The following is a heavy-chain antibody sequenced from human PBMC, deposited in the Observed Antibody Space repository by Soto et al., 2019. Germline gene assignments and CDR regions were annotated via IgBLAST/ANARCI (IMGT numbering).Heavy chain of an antibody. V-gene: IGHV3-33*01. CDR2: MWCDGSNG. CDR3: AREGQLHHNWFDS. CDR1: GVTFSDCA. Sequence: GGSLRLSCAASGVTFSDCAMHWVRQAPGKGLEWVAGMWCDGSNGHSADSVRGRFTISGDSAKKRLYLQMSSLRAEDTAVYYCAREGQLHHNWFDSWGQGTLVTVSS. J-gene: IGHJ5*01. D-gene: IGHD2-2*01.